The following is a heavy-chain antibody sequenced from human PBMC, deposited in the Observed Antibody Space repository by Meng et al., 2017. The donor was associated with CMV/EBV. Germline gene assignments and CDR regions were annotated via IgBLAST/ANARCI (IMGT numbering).Heavy chain of an antibody. J-gene: IGHJ4*02. CDR1: GYSFTSYW. D-gene: IGHD2-21*01. CDR3: ARSPTFTYCGGDCYLAYFDY. CDR2: IYPGDSDT. Sequence: KVSCKGSGYSFTSYWIGWVRQMPGKGLEWMGIIYPGDSDTRCSPSFQGQVTISADKSISTAYLQWSSLKASDTAMYYCARSPTFTYCGGDCYLAYFDYWGQGTLVTVSS. V-gene: IGHV5-51*01.